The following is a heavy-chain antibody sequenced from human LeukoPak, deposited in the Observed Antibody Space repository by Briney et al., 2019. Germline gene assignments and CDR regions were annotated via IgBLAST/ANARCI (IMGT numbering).Heavy chain of an antibody. CDR3: ARDGEGGSYFDY. CDR2: IYSGGST. D-gene: IGHD3-16*01. V-gene: IGHV3-53*01. Sequence: GGSLRLSCTASGFAVSNNYMSWVRQAPGKGLEWVSVIYSGGSTYYADSVKGRFTISRDNSKNTLYLQMNSLRAEDTAVYYCARDGEGGSYFDYWGQGTLVTVSS. CDR1: GFAVSNNY. J-gene: IGHJ4*02.